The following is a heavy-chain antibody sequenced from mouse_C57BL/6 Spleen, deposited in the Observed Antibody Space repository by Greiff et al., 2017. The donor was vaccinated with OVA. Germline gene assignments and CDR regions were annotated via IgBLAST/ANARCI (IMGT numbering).Heavy chain of an antibody. V-gene: IGHV1-52*01. CDR1: GYTFTSYW. D-gene: IGHD2-4*01. J-gene: IGHJ3*01. Sequence: QVQLQQPGAELVRPGSSVKLSCKASGYTFTSYWMHWVKQRPIQGLEWIGNIDPSDSDTHYNQKFKDKAKLTVDKSSSTAYMQLSSLPSEDSAVYYCARDDYDYDGAWFAYWGQGTLVTVSA. CDR2: IDPSDSDT. CDR3: ARDDYDYDGAWFAY.